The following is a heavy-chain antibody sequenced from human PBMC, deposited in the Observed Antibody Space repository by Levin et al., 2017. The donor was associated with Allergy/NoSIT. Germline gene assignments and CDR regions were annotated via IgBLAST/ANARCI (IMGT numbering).Heavy chain of an antibody. V-gene: IGHV1-8*01. D-gene: IGHD1-14*01. CDR3: AGRRGSRRRAWVQDGFDP. Sequence: PGGSLRLSCKASGYTFTSYDINWVRQATGQGLEWMGWMNPNSGNTGYAQKFQGRVTMTRNTSISTAYMELSSLRSEDTAVYYCAGRRGSRRRAWVQDGFDPWGQGTLVTVSS. J-gene: IGHJ5*02. CDR1: GYTFTSYD. CDR2: MNPNSGNT.